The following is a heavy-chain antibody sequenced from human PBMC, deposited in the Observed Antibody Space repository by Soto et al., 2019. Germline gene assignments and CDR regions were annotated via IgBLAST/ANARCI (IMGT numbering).Heavy chain of an antibody. CDR2: FNPEEGET. J-gene: IGHJ4*02. CDR3: ATEPTLLGREPNLDY. D-gene: IGHD1-26*01. CDR1: GYPLTELS. Sequence: ASVKVSCKVSGYPLTELSMHWVRQAPGKGLEWMGGFNPEEGETTYAQKFQGRVTMTEDTSTDTVYMELTSLRSADTAVYYCATEPTLLGREPNLDYWGQGTLVTVSS. V-gene: IGHV1-24*01.